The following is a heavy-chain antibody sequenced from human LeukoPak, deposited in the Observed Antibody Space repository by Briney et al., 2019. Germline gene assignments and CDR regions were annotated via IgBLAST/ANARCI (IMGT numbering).Heavy chain of an antibody. CDR2: ISSSGSTI. D-gene: IGHD3-10*01. V-gene: IGHV3-48*03. Sequence: GSLRLSCAASGFTFSSYEMNWVRQAPGKGLEWVSYISSSGSTIYYADSVKGRFTISRDNAKNSLYLQMNSLRAEDTAVYYCARDWGLDGEISSGDYWGQGTLVTVSS. J-gene: IGHJ4*02. CDR3: ARDWGLDGEISSGDY. CDR1: GFTFSSYE.